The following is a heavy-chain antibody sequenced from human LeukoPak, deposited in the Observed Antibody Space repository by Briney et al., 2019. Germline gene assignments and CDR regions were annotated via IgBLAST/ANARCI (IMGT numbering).Heavy chain of an antibody. CDR3: ARDLSGVTGYTYGRGIDY. CDR1: GFTFSTYY. V-gene: IGHV3-7*01. J-gene: IGHJ4*02. Sequence: TGGSLRLSCAASGFTFSTYYMSWVRQAPGTGLEWVANIKKDGSEKYYVDSVKGRFTISRDNAKTSLYLQMNSLRAEDTAVYYCARDLSGVTGYTYGRGIDYWGQGTLVTVSS. D-gene: IGHD5-18*01. CDR2: IKKDGSEK.